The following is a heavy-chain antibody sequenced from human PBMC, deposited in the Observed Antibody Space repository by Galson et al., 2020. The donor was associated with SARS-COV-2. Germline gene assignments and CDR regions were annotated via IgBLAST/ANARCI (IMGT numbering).Heavy chain of an antibody. Sequence: GESLKLSCAASGFTFNNAWMSWARQAPGRGLEWVGRISRRTDGGTTDYSAPVKGRFSISRDDSKNTLHLQMNSLKTEDTAVYYCSTVTRNYGNYYFDSWGQGTLGTGSS. CDR3: STVTRNYGNYYFDS. CDR2: ISRRTDGGTT. V-gene: IGHV3-15*01. D-gene: IGHD4-17*01. J-gene: IGHJ4*02. CDR1: GFTFNNAW.